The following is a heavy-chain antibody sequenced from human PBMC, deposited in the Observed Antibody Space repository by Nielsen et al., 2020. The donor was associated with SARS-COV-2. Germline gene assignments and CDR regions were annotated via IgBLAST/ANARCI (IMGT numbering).Heavy chain of an antibody. Sequence: SETLSLTCTVSGGSISSYYWSWIRQPPGKGLEWIGYIYYSGSTNYNPSLKSRVTISVDTSKNQFSLKLSSVTAADTAVYYCAKDLETFYDNSGSYIYYGMDVWGQGTTVTVSS. CDR2: IYYSGST. D-gene: IGHD3-22*01. V-gene: IGHV4-59*01. CDR3: AKDLETFYDNSGSYIYYGMDV. J-gene: IGHJ6*02. CDR1: GGSISSYY.